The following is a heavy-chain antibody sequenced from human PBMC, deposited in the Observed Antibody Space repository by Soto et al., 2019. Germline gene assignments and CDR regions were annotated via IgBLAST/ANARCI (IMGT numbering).Heavy chain of an antibody. J-gene: IGHJ3*02. CDR3: ARVGLLVLRFLEWSHTDSDAFDI. V-gene: IGHV3-66*01. Sequence: GGSLRLSCAASGFTVSSNYMSWVRQAPGKGLEWVSVIYSGGSTYYADSVKGRFTISRDNSKNTLYLQMNSLRAEDTAVYYCARVGLLVLRFLEWSHTDSDAFDIWGQGTMVTVSS. CDR2: IYSGGST. D-gene: IGHD3-3*01. CDR1: GFTVSSNY.